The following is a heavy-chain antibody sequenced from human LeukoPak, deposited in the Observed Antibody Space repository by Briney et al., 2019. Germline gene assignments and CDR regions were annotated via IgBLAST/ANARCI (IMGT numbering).Heavy chain of an antibody. Sequence: GASVKVSCKASGGTFISYAISWVRQAPGQGLEWMGGIIPIFGTANYAQKFQGRVTITTDESTSTAYMELSSLRSEDTAVYYCARDVNSRGPFDYWGQGTLVTVSS. J-gene: IGHJ4*02. CDR3: ARDVNSRGPFDY. CDR2: IIPIFGTA. CDR1: GGTFISYA. D-gene: IGHD2/OR15-2a*01. V-gene: IGHV1-69*05.